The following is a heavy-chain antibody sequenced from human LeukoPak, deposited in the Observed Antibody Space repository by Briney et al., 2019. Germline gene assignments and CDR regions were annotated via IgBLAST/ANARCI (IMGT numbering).Heavy chain of an antibody. J-gene: IGHJ4*02. CDR1: GFTFDDYA. CDR3: AKDISVYSSGWYDY. Sequence: GRSLRLSCAASGFTFDDYAMHWVQQAPGKGLEWVSGISWNSGSIGYADSVKGRFTISRDNAKNSLYLQMNSLRAEDTALYYCAKDISVYSSGWYDYWGQGTLSPSPQ. CDR2: ISWNSGSI. V-gene: IGHV3-9*01. D-gene: IGHD6-19*01.